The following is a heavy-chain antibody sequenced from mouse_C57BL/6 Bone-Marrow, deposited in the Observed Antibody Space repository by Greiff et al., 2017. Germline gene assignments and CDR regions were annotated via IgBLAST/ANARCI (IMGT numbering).Heavy chain of an antibody. CDR2: INYDGSST. J-gene: IGHJ4*01. CDR1: GFTFSDYY. CDR3: ARSYGSSPYYYAMDY. V-gene: IGHV5-16*01. D-gene: IGHD1-1*01. Sequence: EVMLVESEGGLVQPGSSMKLSCTASGFTFSDYYMAWVRQVPEKGLEWVANINYDGSSTYYLDSLKSRFIISRDNAKNILYLQMSSLKSEDTATYYCARSYGSSPYYYAMDYWGQGTSVTVSS.